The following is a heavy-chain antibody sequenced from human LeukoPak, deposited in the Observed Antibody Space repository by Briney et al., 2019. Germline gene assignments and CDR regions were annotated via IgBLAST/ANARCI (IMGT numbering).Heavy chain of an antibody. CDR2: IRSKAYGGTT. J-gene: IGHJ4*02. V-gene: IGHV3-49*04. D-gene: IGHD3-16*02. Sequence: GGSLRLSCTASGFTFGDYAMSWVRQAPGKGLEWVGFIRSKAYGGTTEYAASVKGRFTISRDDSKSIAYLQMNSLKTEDTAVYYCTREDDYVWGSYRYFDYWGQGTLVTVSS. CDR1: GFTFGDYA. CDR3: TREDDYVWGSYRYFDY.